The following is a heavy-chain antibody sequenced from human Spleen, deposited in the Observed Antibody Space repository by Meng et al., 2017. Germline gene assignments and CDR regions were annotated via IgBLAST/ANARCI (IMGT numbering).Heavy chain of an antibody. Sequence: GESLKISCAASGFTFSSYAMSWVRQAPGKGLEWVSASSGSGGSTYYADSVKGRFTISRDNSKNTLYLQMNSLRAEDTAVYYCAKVLLWFGEFNYGMDVWGQGTTVTVSS. D-gene: IGHD3-10*01. V-gene: IGHV3-23*01. CDR1: GFTFSSYA. J-gene: IGHJ6*02. CDR2: SSGSGGST. CDR3: AKVLLWFGEFNYGMDV.